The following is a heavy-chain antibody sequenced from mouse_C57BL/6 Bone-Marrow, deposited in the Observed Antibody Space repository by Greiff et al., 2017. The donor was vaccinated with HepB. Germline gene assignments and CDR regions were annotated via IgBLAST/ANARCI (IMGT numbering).Heavy chain of an antibody. CDR3: ARNLLPVVATDYYAMDY. Sequence: QVQLKQSGPGLVQPSQSLSITCTVSGFSLTSYGVHWVRQSPGKGLEWLGVIWSGGSTDYNAAFISRLSISKDNSKSQVFFKMNSLQADDTAIYYCARNLLPVVATDYYAMDYWGQGTSVTVSS. J-gene: IGHJ4*01. D-gene: IGHD1-1*01. CDR2: IWSGGST. CDR1: GFSLTSYG. V-gene: IGHV2-2*01.